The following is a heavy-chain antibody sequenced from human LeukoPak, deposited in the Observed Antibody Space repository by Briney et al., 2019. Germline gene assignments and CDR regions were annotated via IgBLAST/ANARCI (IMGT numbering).Heavy chain of an antibody. D-gene: IGHD3-9*01. V-gene: IGHV4-39*01. CDR3: ARQRPYFDILT. CDR2: IYYSGST. CDR1: GGSISSGTDY. Sequence: PSETLSLTCTVSGGSISSGTDYWGWIRQPPGKGLDWIGSIYYSGSTYYNPSLKSRVIISVDTSKNQFSLKLSSVTAADTAVHYCARQRPYFDILTWGQGALVTVSS. J-gene: IGHJ4*02.